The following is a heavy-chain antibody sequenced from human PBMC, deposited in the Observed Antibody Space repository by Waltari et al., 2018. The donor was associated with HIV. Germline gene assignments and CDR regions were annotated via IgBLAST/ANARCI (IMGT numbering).Heavy chain of an antibody. D-gene: IGHD4-4*01. CDR3: ARDFSNLGFDS. V-gene: IGHV3-11*01. CDR1: GFTLGDY. J-gene: IGHJ4*02. Sequence: QMRLVESGGGFVKPGGSLRLSCAASGFTLGDYMTWIRQAPGKGLEWVSYMGSSGSTTYYADSVKGRFTISRDNAKNSLYRQMDSLRVEDTAVYYCARDFSNLGFDSWGQGTLVTVAS. CDR2: MGSSGSTT.